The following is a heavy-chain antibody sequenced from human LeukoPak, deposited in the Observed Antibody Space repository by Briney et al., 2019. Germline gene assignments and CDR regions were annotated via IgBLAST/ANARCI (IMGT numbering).Heavy chain of an antibody. D-gene: IGHD3-22*01. Sequence: SETLSLTCTVSGYSISSGYYWGWIRQPPGKGLEWIGSIYHSGSTYYNPSLKSRVTISLDTSKNQFSLKLSSVTAADTAVYYCARDGGMIVVGSGAFDIWGQGTMVTVSS. CDR1: GYSISSGYY. CDR3: ARDGGMIVVGSGAFDI. J-gene: IGHJ3*02. V-gene: IGHV4-38-2*02. CDR2: IYHSGST.